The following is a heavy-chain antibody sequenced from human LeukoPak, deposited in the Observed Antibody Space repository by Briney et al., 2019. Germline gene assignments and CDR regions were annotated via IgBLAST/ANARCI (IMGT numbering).Heavy chain of an antibody. CDR1: GCIFTSYW. V-gene: IGHV5-51*01. Sequence: GASLQISCKGSGCIFTSYWIGWGRQLPGKGVEWMGIIYPGDSDTRSSPSFQRQVPISADTSISTAYLQWSSLKPSDTAMYYCARFATEYSSSSRFDPWGQGTLVTVSS. CDR2: IYPGDSDT. D-gene: IGHD6-6*01. CDR3: ARFATEYSSSSRFDP. J-gene: IGHJ5*02.